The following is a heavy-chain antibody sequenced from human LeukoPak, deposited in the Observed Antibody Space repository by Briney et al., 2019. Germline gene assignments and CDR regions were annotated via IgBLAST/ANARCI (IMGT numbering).Heavy chain of an antibody. CDR3: ARRRGYSYGDLFDP. CDR1: GYTFTSYD. V-gene: IGHV1-8*01. CDR2: MNPNSGNT. Sequence: GASVKVSCKASGYTFTSYDINRVRQATGQGLEWMGWMNPNSGNTGYAQKFQGRVTMTRNTSISTAYMELSSLRSEDTAVYYCARRRGYSYGDLFDPWGQGTLVTVSS. J-gene: IGHJ5*02. D-gene: IGHD5-18*01.